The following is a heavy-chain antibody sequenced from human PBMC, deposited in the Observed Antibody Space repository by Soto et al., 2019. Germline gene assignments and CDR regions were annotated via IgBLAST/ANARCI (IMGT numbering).Heavy chain of an antibody. CDR1: GYTFSTYW. CDR3: ARKFAPEFFDS. Sequence: GESLKISCKGSGYTFSTYWIAWVRQMPGKGLEWMGIIYPGDSDTKYSPAFQGQVTISADKSINTAYLQWTSLEASDTAMYYCARKFAPEFFDSWGQGTLFT. CDR2: IYPGDSDT. J-gene: IGHJ4*02. D-gene: IGHD3-10*01. V-gene: IGHV5-51*01.